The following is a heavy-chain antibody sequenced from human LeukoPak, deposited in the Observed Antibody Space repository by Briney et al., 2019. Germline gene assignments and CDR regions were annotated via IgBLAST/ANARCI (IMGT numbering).Heavy chain of an antibody. D-gene: IGHD6-13*01. V-gene: IGHV3-53*01. CDR3: ARDRQQLVFYYYYMDV. CDR1: GFTVSSNY. Sequence: GGSLRLSCAASGFTVSSNYMSWVRQAPGKGLEWVSVIYSGGSTYYADSVKGRFTISRDNSKNTLYLQMNSLRAEDTAVYYCARDRQQLVFYYYYMDVWGKGTTVTVSS. CDR2: IYSGGST. J-gene: IGHJ6*03.